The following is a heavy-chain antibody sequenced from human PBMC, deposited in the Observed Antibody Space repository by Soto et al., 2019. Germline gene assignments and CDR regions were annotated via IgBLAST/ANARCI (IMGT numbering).Heavy chain of an antibody. CDR3: ASGITTDTLFSYYYLDV. CDR1: GYTLTSFD. J-gene: IGHJ6*03. Sequence: QMQLVQSGAEVKKPGASVKVSCKASGYTLTSFDFNWVRRASGQGLEWLGWVNFISGNTGYAPKFQGRVSMTRNMSIGTAYMELSSLTSEDTAVYYCASGITTDTLFSYYYLDVWGKGTKVTVSS. V-gene: IGHV1-8*01. CDR2: VNFISGNT. D-gene: IGHD1-1*01.